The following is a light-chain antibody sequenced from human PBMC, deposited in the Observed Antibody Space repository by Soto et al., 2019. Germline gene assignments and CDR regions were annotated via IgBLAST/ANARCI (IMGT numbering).Light chain of an antibody. J-gene: IGLJ1*01. CDR3: SSYTDRNTLV. CDR2: DVS. V-gene: IGLV2-8*01. CDR1: SSDIGGYNS. Sequence: QSVLTQSPSASGSPGQSVTIACTGTSSDIGGYNSVSWYQQHPGKAPKVMIYDVSKRPSGVPDRFSGSKSGNTASLTVSALQAEDEADYSCSSYTDRNTLVFGNGTKVTVL.